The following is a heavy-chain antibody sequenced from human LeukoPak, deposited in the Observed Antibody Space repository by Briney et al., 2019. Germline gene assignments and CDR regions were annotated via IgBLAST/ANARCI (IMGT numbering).Heavy chain of an antibody. V-gene: IGHV3-74*01. CDR3: VRDDGYYYGSGSYYRH. CDR1: GFTFRSYW. D-gene: IGHD3-10*01. J-gene: IGHJ4*02. Sequence: GGSLRLSCAASGFTFRSYWMHWVRQAPGRGLVWVSHISGDESRTTYADSVQGRFTISRDNAKNTLYLQMNSLRVEDTAVYYCVRDDGYYYGSGSYYRHWGQGTLVTVSS. CDR2: ISGDESRT.